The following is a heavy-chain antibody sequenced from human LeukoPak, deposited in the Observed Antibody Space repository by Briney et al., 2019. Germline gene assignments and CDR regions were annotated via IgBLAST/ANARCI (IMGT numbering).Heavy chain of an antibody. CDR1: GYTFTSYD. V-gene: IGHV1-8*01. Sequence: GASVKVSCKASGYTFTSYDINWVRQATGQGLEWMGWMNPNSGNTGYAQNFQGRVTMTKNTSICTAYMELSSLRSDDTALYYCARGHTAAAGTSYWFDPWGQGTLVTVSS. CDR2: MNPNSGNT. J-gene: IGHJ5*02. D-gene: IGHD6-13*01. CDR3: ARGHTAAAGTSYWFDP.